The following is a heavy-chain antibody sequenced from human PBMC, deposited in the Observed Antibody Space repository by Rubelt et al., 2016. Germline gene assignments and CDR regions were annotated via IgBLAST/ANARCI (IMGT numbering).Heavy chain of an antibody. CDR3: ARDEDY. CDR1: GYTFISYA. CDR2: INAGNGDT. V-gene: IGHV1-3*01. Sequence: QVQLVQSGAEVKKPGASVKVSCKASGYTFISYAIHWVRQAPGQSLEWVGWINAGNGDTKYSERFQDRLTLTRNTSASTTYLELSNLRSEDTAVYDCARDEDYWGQGALVTVSS. J-gene: IGHJ4*02.